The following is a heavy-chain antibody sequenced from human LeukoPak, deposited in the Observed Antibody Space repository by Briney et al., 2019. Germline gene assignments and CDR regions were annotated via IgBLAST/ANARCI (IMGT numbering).Heavy chain of an antibody. CDR1: GYTFTSYY. J-gene: IGHJ5*02. V-gene: IGHV1-46*01. CDR2: INPSGGST. Sequence: GASVKVSCKASGYTFTSYYMHWVRQAPGQGLEWMGIINPSGGSTSYAQKFQGRVTMTRDTSTSTVYMELSSLRSEDTAVYYCARDLGYCSSTSCYPFGWFDPWGQGTLVTVS. CDR3: ARDLGYCSSTSCYPFGWFDP. D-gene: IGHD2-2*01.